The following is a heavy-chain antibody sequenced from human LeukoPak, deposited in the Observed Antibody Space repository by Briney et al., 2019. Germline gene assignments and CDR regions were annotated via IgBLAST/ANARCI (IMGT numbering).Heavy chain of an antibody. CDR2: IRSKAYGGTT. V-gene: IGHV3-49*04. CDR1: GFTFSSYW. J-gene: IGHJ4*02. Sequence: GGSLRLSCAASGFTFSSYWMNWARQAPGKGLEWVGFIRSKAYGGTTEYAASVKGRFTISRDDSKSIAYLQMNSLKTEDTAVYYCTRVGRVYSPIDYWGQGTLVTVSS. D-gene: IGHD2-21*01. CDR3: TRVGRVYSPIDY.